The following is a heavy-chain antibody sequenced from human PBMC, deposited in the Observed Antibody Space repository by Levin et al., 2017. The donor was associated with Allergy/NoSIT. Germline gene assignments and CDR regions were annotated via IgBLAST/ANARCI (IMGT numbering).Heavy chain of an antibody. CDR2: IYHSGST. D-gene: IGHD4-17*01. V-gene: IGHV4-30-2*01. J-gene: IGHJ2*01. Sequence: SQTLSLTCAVSGGSISSGGYSWSWIRQPPGKGLEWIGYIYHSGSTYYNPSLKSRVTISVDRSKNQFSLKLSSVTAADTAVYYCARESGYGDYGPTGGLGFDLWGRGTLVTVSS. CDR3: ARESGYGDYGPTGGLGFDL. CDR1: GGSISSGGYS.